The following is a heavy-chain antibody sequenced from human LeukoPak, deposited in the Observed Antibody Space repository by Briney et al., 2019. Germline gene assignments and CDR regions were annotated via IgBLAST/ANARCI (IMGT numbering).Heavy chain of an antibody. CDR2: IYYSGST. J-gene: IGHJ4*02. CDR1: GGSISSGDYY. D-gene: IGHD3-9*01. V-gene: IGHV4-30-4*01. Sequence: SQTLSLTCTVSGGSISSGDYYWSWIRQPPGKGLEWIGYIYYSGSTYYNPSLKSRVTISVDTSKNQFSLKLSSVTAADTAVYYCARDVNYDILTGYPCWGQGTLVTVSS. CDR3: ARDVNYDILTGYPC.